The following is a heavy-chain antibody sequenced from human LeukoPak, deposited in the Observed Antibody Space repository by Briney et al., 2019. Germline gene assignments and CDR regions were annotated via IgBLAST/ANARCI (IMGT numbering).Heavy chain of an antibody. Sequence: GGSLRPSCAASGFTFSNYAVSWVRQAPRKGLEWVSTVGGRSSGTYYADSVKGRFTISRDNSENTFYLQMNSLRVEDTAVYYCATHMTTVTTPFDYWGQGTLVTVSS. J-gene: IGHJ4*02. CDR2: VGGRSSGT. V-gene: IGHV3-23*01. D-gene: IGHD4-17*01. CDR3: ATHMTTVTTPFDY. CDR1: GFTFSNYA.